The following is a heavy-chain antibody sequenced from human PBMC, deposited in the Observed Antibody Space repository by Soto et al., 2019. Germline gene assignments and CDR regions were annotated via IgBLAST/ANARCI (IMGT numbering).Heavy chain of an antibody. J-gene: IGHJ6*02. D-gene: IGHD3-3*01. V-gene: IGHV3-48*03. Sequence: EVQLVESGGGLVQPGGSLRLSCAASGFTFSRYEMNWVRQAPGKGPEWVSYISGNGSSIYYADSVKGRFTISRDNAKNSLYLQMSSLRAEDTALYYCARDFRRFLQWPTKDYSYFGMDVWGQGTTVSVSS. CDR2: ISGNGSSI. CDR3: ARDFRRFLQWPTKDYSYFGMDV. CDR1: GFTFSRYE.